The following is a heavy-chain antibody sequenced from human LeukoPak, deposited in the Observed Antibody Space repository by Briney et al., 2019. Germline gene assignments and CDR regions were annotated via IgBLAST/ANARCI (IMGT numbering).Heavy chain of an antibody. CDR2: INPNSGGT. Sequence: ASVKVSCKASGYTFTGYYMHWVRQAPGQGLEWMGWINPNSGGTNYAQKFQGRVTMTRDTSISTACMELSRLRSDDTAVYYCAVRYCSGGSCYYFDYWGQGTLVTVSS. D-gene: IGHD2-15*01. CDR1: GYTFTGYY. CDR3: AVRYCSGGSCYYFDY. J-gene: IGHJ4*02. V-gene: IGHV1-2*02.